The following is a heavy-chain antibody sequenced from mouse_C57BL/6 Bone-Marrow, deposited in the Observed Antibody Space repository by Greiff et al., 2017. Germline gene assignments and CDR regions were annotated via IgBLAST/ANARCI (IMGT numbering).Heavy chain of an antibody. CDR3: AKGITTVPFAY. D-gene: IGHD1-1*01. CDR1: GFSLTSYG. Sequence: QVQLKESGPGLVQPSQSLSITCTVSGFSLTSYGVHWVRQSPGKGLEWLGVIWRGGSTDYNAAFMSRLSITMDNSKSQVFFKMNSLQADATAIYYCAKGITTVPFAYWGQGTLVTVSA. J-gene: IGHJ3*01. V-gene: IGHV2-5*01. CDR2: IWRGGST.